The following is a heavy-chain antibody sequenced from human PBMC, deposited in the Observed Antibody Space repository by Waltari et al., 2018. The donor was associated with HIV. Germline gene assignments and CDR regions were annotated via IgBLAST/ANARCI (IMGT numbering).Heavy chain of an antibody. J-gene: IGHJ6*02. V-gene: IGHV3-74*01. CDR1: GCTFSSYG. CDR2: INSDGSST. CDR3: ARGGYCSSAGCYASRYYFIMDV. D-gene: IGHD2-2*01. Sequence: EVQLVESGGGLIQPGGSLRLSCAASGCTFSSYGMHWVRKAHGKGLVCVSRINSDGSSTTYADSVRGRFTISRDNAKNTLYLQMNSLGAEDTAEYFCARGGYCSSAGCYASRYYFIMDVWGQGTTVTVSS.